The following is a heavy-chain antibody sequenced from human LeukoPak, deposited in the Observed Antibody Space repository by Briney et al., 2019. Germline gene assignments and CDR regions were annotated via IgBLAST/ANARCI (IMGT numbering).Heavy chain of an antibody. D-gene: IGHD2-15*01. J-gene: IGHJ4*02. CDR1: GFTLSTYW. Sequence: AGSLRLSCVASGFTLSTYWMHWVRQAPGKGLVWVSRINRDGSATSYADSVMVRFTISRDSAKNTLYLQMNSLRPEDTAVYYCARGNKWSFDSWGPGALVTVSS. CDR2: INRDGSAT. CDR3: ARGNKWSFDS. V-gene: IGHV3-74*01.